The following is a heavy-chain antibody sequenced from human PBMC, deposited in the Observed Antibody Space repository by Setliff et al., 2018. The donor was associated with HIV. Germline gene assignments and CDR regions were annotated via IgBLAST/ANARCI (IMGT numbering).Heavy chain of an antibody. Sequence: PSETLSLTCTVSAASIRSHYWSWIRQSPGKGLEWIGNFYYTGSTDYNPSFKSRVTLSLDKSNNQISLNLSSATAADTAVYYCARHTVFVRYFDHWGQGMLVTVSS. V-gene: IGHV4-59*11. CDR3: ARHTVFVRYFDH. CDR1: AASIRSHY. CDR2: FYYTGST. J-gene: IGHJ4*02. D-gene: IGHD2-2*02.